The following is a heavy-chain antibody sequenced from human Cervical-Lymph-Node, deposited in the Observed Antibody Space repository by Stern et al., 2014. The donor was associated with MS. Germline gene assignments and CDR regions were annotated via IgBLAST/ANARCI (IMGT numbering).Heavy chain of an antibody. CDR1: GFTFSGYV. J-gene: IGHJ4*02. D-gene: IGHD3-16*02. Sequence: VQLGVPGGSVVQLGRSLRLSCEASGFTFSGYVMHWVRQALGQGLEWVAVISNDGINKYYADSVKSGFTITRDNSKNTLYLQMNSLRADDTAVYYCVYDYVWGSYRFDYWGQGTLVTVSS. V-gene: IGHV3-30-3*02. CDR2: ISNDGINK. CDR3: VYDYVWGSYRFDY.